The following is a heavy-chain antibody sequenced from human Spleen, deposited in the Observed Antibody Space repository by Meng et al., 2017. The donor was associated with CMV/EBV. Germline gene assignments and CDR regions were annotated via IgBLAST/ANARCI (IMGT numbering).Heavy chain of an antibody. CDR1: GGSVSSGSYY. CDR2: IYYSGST. J-gene: IGHJ4*02. CDR3: ARDCSSTSCYTGGPFDY. V-gene: IGHV4-61*01. D-gene: IGHD2-2*02. Sequence: GSLRLSCTVSGGSVSSGSYYWSWIRQPPGKGLEWIGYIYYSGSTNYNPSLKSRVTISVDTSKNQFSLKLSSVTAADTAVYYCARDCSSTSCYTGGPFDYWGQGTLVTVSS.